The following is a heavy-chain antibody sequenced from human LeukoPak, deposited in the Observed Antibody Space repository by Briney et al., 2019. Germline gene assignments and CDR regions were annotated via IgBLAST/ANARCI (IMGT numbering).Heavy chain of an antibody. CDR1: GGTFSSYA. CDR2: IIPIFGIA. J-gene: IGHJ4*02. Sequence: SVKVSCKASGGTFSSYAISWVRQAPGQGLEWMGRIIPIFGIANYAQKFRGRVTITADKSTSTAYMELSSLRSEDTAVYYCAREWFGELPFDYWGQGTLVTVSS. CDR3: AREWFGELPFDY. V-gene: IGHV1-69*04. D-gene: IGHD3-10*01.